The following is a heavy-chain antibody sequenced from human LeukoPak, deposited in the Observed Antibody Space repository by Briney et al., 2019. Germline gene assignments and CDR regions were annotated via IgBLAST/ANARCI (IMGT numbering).Heavy chain of an antibody. Sequence: GGSLRLSCAGSGFTFSAYGMHWVREASGKGLEWVAFIRHDGRDKFYADSVEGRFPISRDNSRKTVYVQMNSLRAEDTAVYYCAKMEYNWLFFDYWDKGTPIPVS. CDR2: IRHDGRDK. CDR3: AKMEYNWLFFDY. D-gene: IGHD1-20*01. J-gene: IGHJ4*02. CDR1: GFTFSAYG. V-gene: IGHV3-30*02.